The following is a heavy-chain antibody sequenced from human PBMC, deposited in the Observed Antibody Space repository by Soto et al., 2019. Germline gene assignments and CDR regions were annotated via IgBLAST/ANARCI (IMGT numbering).Heavy chain of an antibody. D-gene: IGHD2-2*01. CDR3: AREGHCSSTSCSSNWFAP. CDR1: GDSVSSNSAA. Sequence: SQTLSLTCAISGDSVSSNSAAWNWIRQSPTRGLEWLGRTYYRSKWYNDYAVSVKSRITINPDTSKTHFSLQLTSVTPEETAVYCFAREGHCSSTSCSSNWFAPWGQGTLVTVSS. CDR2: TYYRSKWYN. V-gene: IGHV6-1*01. J-gene: IGHJ5*02.